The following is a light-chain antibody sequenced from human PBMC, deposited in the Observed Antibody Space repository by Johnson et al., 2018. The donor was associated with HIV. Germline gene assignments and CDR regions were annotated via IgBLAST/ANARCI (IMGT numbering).Light chain of an antibody. V-gene: IGLV1-51*01. CDR2: DNN. Sequence: QSVLTQPPSVSAAPGQKVTISCSGSSSNIGNNYVSWYQQLPGTAPKLLIYDNNKRPSGIPDRFSGSKSGTSATLGITGLQTGDEADYYCGTWNSSLSAHNYVCGTGTEVTVL. CDR1: SSNIGNNY. J-gene: IGLJ1*01. CDR3: GTWNSSLSAHNYV.